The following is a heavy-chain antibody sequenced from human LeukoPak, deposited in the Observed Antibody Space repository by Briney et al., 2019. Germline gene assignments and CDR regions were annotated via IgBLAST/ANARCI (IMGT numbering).Heavy chain of an antibody. Sequence: SQTLSLTCTVSGGSISSGSYYWSWIRQPAGKGLEWIGRIYTSGSTNYNPSLKSRVAISIDTSKDQFSLKLNSATAADTAVYYCAREVYYYAYYFDYWGQGTLVTVSS. D-gene: IGHD3-10*01. CDR1: GGSISSGSYY. J-gene: IGHJ4*02. CDR3: AREVYYYAYYFDY. V-gene: IGHV4-61*02. CDR2: IYTSGST.